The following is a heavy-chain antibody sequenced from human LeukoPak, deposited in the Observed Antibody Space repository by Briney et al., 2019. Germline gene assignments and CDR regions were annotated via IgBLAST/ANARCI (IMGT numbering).Heavy chain of an antibody. D-gene: IGHD2-2*01. CDR2: IYYSGST. Sequence: SETLSLTCTVYGGSISSYYLSWIRQPPGKGLEWIGYIYYSGSTNYNPSLKSRVTISVDTSKNQFSLKLSSVTAADTAVYYCARGGAGCSSTSCYFRFDPWGQGTLVTVSS. J-gene: IGHJ5*02. CDR3: ARGGAGCSSTSCYFRFDP. CDR1: GGSISSYY. V-gene: IGHV4-59*01.